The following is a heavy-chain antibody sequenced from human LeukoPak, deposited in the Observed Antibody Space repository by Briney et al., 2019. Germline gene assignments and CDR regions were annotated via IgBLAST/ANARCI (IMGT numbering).Heavy chain of an antibody. J-gene: IGHJ6*02. D-gene: IGHD5-12*01. V-gene: IGHV1-18*01. CDR2: ISGYNGNT. Sequence: ASVKVSCKASGYTFISYGISWVRQAPGQGLEWMGWISGYNGNTNYAQKLRGRVTMTTDTSTSTAYMELRRLRSDDTAVFYCARDQTVSGSDSKGDSYYYYGMDVWGQGTTVTVSS. CDR1: GYTFISYG. CDR3: ARDQTVSGSDSKGDSYYYYGMDV.